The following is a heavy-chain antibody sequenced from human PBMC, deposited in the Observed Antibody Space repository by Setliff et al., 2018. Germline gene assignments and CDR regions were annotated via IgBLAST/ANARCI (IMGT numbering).Heavy chain of an antibody. J-gene: IGHJ4*02. V-gene: IGHV3-74*03. CDR2: IGDGGGGT. CDR1: GFTFSSHW. Sequence: PSETLSLSCAASGFTFSSHWMHWVRQAPGKGLVWVARIGDGGGGTTYADSVKGRFTISRDNAKNSLYLQMNSLRAEDTAVYYCAASGSMITPRYWGQGALVTVSS. CDR3: AASGSMITPRY. D-gene: IGHD3-16*01.